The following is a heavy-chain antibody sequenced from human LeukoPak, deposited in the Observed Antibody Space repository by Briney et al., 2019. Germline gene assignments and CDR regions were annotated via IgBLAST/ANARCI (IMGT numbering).Heavy chain of an antibody. CDR3: ARDRSGNLPEPDAFDI. CDR2: IYNDGST. Sequence: PGGSLRLSCAASGLTVSSNYMSWVRQAPGKGLEWVSVIYNDGSTYYADSVKGRFTISRDNSKSTLYLQMISLRAEDTAVYYCARDRSGNLPEPDAFDIWGQGTMVTVSS. V-gene: IGHV3-53*01. CDR1: GLTVSSNY. J-gene: IGHJ3*02. D-gene: IGHD3-10*01.